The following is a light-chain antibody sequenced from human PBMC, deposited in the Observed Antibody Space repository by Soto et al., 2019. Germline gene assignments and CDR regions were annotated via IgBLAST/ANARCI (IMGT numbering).Light chain of an antibody. V-gene: IGLV1-40*01. CDR2: GNS. Sequence: QSVLPQPPSVSGAPGQRVTISCTGSSSNIGAGYDVHWYQQLPGTAPKLLIYGNSNRPSGVPDRFSGSKSGTSASLAITGLQAEDEADYYCQSYDSSLRVEVFGTGTKLTVL. J-gene: IGLJ1*01. CDR1: SSNIGAGYD. CDR3: QSYDSSLRVEV.